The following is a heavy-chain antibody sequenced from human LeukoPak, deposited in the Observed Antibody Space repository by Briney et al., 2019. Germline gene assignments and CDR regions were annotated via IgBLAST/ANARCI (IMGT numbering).Heavy chain of an antibody. D-gene: IGHD3-3*01. V-gene: IGHV3-7*01. CDR3: ARKGVTIFGVVIIPVDYYHYMDV. CDR1: GFTFSSYS. CDR2: IKQDGSEK. J-gene: IGHJ6*03. Sequence: GGSLRLSCAASGFTFSSYSMNWVRQAPGKGLEWVANIKQDGSEKYYVDSVMGRFTISRDNAKNSLYLQMNSLRAEDTAVYYCARKGVTIFGVVIIPVDYYHYMDVWGKGTTVTVSS.